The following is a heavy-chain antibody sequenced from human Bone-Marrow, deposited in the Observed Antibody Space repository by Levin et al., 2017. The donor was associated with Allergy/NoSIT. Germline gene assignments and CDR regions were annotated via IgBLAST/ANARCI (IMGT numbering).Heavy chain of an antibody. CDR2: VSPKNGDT. J-gene: IGHJ6*02. V-gene: IGHV1-8*01. CDR3: SGAPASGYYGMDV. D-gene: IGHD7-27*01. Sequence: ASVKVSCKASGFSFISYDINWVRQAPGQGLEWMGWVSPKNGDTVYAQKFRGRVAMTTNTYISTAYMELSSLRYEDTALSFRSGAPASGYYGMDVWGQGTTVTVSS. CDR1: GFSFISYD.